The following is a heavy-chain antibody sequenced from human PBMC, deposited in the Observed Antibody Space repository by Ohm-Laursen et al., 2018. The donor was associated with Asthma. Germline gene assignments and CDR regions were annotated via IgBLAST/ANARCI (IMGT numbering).Heavy chain of an antibody. CDR3: ARGHRSSWFDAFDV. D-gene: IGHD6-13*01. CDR1: GFTFSDYA. J-gene: IGHJ3*01. Sequence: GSLRLSCTASGFTFSDYAMHWVRQVPGKGLEYVSSIFSNGGYSHYADSVKGRFIISRDNSKNTLHLQLGSLRPDDTAVYYCARGHRSSWFDAFDVWGHGTVVTVSS. CDR2: IFSNGGYS. V-gene: IGHV3-64*02.